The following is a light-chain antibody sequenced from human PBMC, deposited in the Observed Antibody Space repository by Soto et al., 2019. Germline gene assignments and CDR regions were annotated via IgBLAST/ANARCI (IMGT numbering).Light chain of an antibody. CDR2: GAS. V-gene: IGKV3-15*01. Sequence: EIVMTQSPATLSESPGERATLSCRASQSVSSKLAWYQQKPGQAPRLLIYGASARATGFPARFSASGSGTEFTLTISSLQSEDFAVYYCQQYNNWPWTFGQGTKVDNK. J-gene: IGKJ1*01. CDR3: QQYNNWPWT. CDR1: QSVSSK.